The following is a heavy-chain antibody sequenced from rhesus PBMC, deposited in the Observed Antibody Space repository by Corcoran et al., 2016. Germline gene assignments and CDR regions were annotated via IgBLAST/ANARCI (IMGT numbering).Heavy chain of an antibody. CDR3: TRDGSYGYSYGLDS. CDR1: GFNFSSYE. CDR2: ISESGGTT. Sequence: DVQLVESGGGLVKPGGSLRLSCVASGFNFSSYEMHWVRQAQGKGREWVSFISESGGTTYYADSVKGRFTISRDNAKNSLFLQMNSLRAEDTAVYYCTRDGSYGYSYGLDSWGQGVVVTVSS. J-gene: IGHJ6*01. D-gene: IGHD5-36*01. V-gene: IGHV3-100*02.